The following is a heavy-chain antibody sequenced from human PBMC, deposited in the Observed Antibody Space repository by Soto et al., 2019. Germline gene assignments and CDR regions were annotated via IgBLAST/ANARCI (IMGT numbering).Heavy chain of an antibody. V-gene: IGHV4-30-4*01. CDR3: AREFYYGSGSYNY. J-gene: IGHJ4*02. CDR1: GGSISSGDYY. CDR2: IYHSGST. Sequence: QVQLQESGPGLVKPSQTLSLTCTVSGGSISSGDYYWSWIRQPPGKGLEWIGNIYHSGSTHYNLSLKSRVTISLDTSKNQFSLKLSSVTAADTAVYYCAREFYYGSGSYNYWGQGTLVTVSS. D-gene: IGHD3-10*01.